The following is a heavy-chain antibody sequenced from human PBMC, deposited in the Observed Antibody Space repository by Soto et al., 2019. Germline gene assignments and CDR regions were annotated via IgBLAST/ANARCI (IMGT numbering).Heavy chain of an antibody. J-gene: IGHJ4*02. V-gene: IGHV1-69*13. CDR1: GGTFSSHA. Sequence: SSVKVSCKASGGTFSSHAIRWVRQAHGQGLEWMGGIIPIFGTANYEQKFQGRVTITADESTSTAYMELSSLRAEGTAVYYCARGRYSSGDYGAGYWGQGTLVTVSS. CDR3: ARGRYSSGDYGAGY. D-gene: IGHD3-22*01. CDR2: IIPIFGTA.